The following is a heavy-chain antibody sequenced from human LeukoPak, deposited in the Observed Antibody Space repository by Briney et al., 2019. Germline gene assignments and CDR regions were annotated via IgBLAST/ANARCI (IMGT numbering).Heavy chain of an antibody. V-gene: IGHV1-18*01. CDR3: ARLVVPAAKNDAFDI. D-gene: IGHD2-2*01. Sequence: ASVKVSCKASGYTFTSYGISWVRQAPGQGLEWMGWISAYNGNTNYAQKLQGRVTMTTDTSTSTAHMELRSLRSDDTAVYYCARLVVPAAKNDAFDIWGQGTMVTVSS. CDR1: GYTFTSYG. CDR2: ISAYNGNT. J-gene: IGHJ3*02.